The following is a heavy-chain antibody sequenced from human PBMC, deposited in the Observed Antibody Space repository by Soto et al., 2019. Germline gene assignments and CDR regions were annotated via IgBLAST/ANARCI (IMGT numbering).Heavy chain of an antibody. Sequence: GGSLRLSCAASGFTFSSYEMNWVRHAPGKGLEWVSYISSSGSTIYYADSVKGRFTISRDNAKNSLYLQMNSLRGEDTAVYYCAIVTEYSSLGGWGQGTLETVSS. CDR1: GFTFSSYE. CDR3: AIVTEYSSLGG. D-gene: IGHD6-6*01. J-gene: IGHJ4*02. CDR2: ISSSGSTI. V-gene: IGHV3-48*03.